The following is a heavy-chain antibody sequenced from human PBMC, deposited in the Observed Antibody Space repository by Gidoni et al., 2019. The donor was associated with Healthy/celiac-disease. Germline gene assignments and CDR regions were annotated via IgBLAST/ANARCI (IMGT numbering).Heavy chain of an antibody. D-gene: IGHD3-10*01. CDR1: GGSISSGGYY. CDR2: IYYSGST. CDR3: ARALYVTMVRGDYYYYGMDV. J-gene: IGHJ6*02. Sequence: QVQLQESGPGLVKPSQTLSLTCTFSGGSISSGGYYWSWIRQHPGKGLEWIGYIYYSGSTYYNPSLKSRVTISVDTSKNQFSLKLSSVTAADTAVYYCARALYVTMVRGDYYYYGMDVWGQGTTVTVSS. V-gene: IGHV4-31*03.